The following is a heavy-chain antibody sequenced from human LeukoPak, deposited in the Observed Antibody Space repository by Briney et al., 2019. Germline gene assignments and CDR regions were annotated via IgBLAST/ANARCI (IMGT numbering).Heavy chain of an antibody. CDR3: AKDRTVAIYYYYMDV. CDR2: VSDTGGDT. CDR1: GFTFNKSP. J-gene: IGHJ6*03. V-gene: IGHV3-23*01. Sequence: GGSLRLSCAASGFTFNKSPMTWVRQALGKGLEWVSTVSDTGGDTYHAGSVKGRFTISRDNSKNTLYLQMNSLRAEDTAVYYCAKDRTVAIYYYYMDVWGKGTTVTISS. D-gene: IGHD2-15*01.